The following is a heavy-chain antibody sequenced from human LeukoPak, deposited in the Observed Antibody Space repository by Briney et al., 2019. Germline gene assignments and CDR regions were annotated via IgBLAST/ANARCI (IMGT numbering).Heavy chain of an antibody. J-gene: IGHJ3*02. D-gene: IGHD3-22*01. CDR2: IYYSGSGST. CDR3: ARAGSSGPIRNDAFDI. Sequence: SETLSLTCTVSGGSISRNYWNWIRQPPGKGLEWIAYIYYSGSGSTNYNPSLSSRVTISVDTSKNQFSLKLSSVTAADTAVYYCARAGSSGPIRNDAFDIWGQGTMVTVSS. V-gene: IGHV4-59*08. CDR1: GGSISRNY.